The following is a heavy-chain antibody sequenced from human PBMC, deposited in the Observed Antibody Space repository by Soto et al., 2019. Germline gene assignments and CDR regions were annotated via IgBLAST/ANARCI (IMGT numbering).Heavy chain of an antibody. Sequence: GGSLRLSCAASGFTFSTFWMTWVRQTPGGRLEWVASINQDDSVRDFVDSVKGRFTISRDNAKTSLYLHMNNLRGEDTAVYYCASVCSDSQYKWIDSWGQGILVTVSS. D-gene: IGHD1-20*01. V-gene: IGHV3-7*01. CDR2: INQDDSVR. CDR3: ASVCSDSQYKWIDS. J-gene: IGHJ5*01. CDR1: GFTFSTFW.